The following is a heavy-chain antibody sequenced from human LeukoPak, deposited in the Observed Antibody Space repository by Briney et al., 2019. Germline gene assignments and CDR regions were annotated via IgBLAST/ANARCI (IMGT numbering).Heavy chain of an antibody. CDR3: ARRKYYYDSSGPWNWFDP. CDR1: GGSISSGDYY. V-gene: IGHV4-30-4*08. J-gene: IGHJ5*02. Sequence: SQTLSLTCTVSGGSISSGDYYWSWIRQPPGKGLEWIGHIYYSGSTYYNPSLKSRVTISVDTSKNQFSLKLSSVTAADTAVYYCARRKYYYDSSGPWNWFDPWGQGTLATVSS. D-gene: IGHD3-22*01. CDR2: IYYSGST.